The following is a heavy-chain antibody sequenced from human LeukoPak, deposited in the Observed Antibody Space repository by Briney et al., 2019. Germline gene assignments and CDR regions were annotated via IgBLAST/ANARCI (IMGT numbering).Heavy chain of an antibody. CDR3: ARDHSYGLNY. J-gene: IGHJ4*02. Sequence: GGSLRLSCAASGFTFSSYWMHWVRQAPGKGLVWVSGINSDGSSTTYADSVKGRFTISRDNAKNTLYLQMNSLRAEDTAVYYCARDHSYGLNYWGQGTLVTVSS. V-gene: IGHV3-74*01. D-gene: IGHD4-17*01. CDR1: GFTFSSYW. CDR2: INSDGSST.